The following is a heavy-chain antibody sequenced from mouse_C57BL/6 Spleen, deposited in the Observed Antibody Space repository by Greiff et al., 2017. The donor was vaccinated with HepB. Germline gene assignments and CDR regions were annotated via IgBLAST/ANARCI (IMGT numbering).Heavy chain of an antibody. V-gene: IGHV5-17*01. CDR1: GFTFSDYG. D-gene: IGHD1-1*01. CDR3: ARNDGSSLAWFAY. CDR2: ISSGSSTI. Sequence: EVKLVESGGGLVKPGGSLKLSCAASGFTFSDYGMHWVRQAPEKGLEWVAYISSGSSTIYYADTVKGRFTISRDNAKNTLFLQMTSLRSEDTAMYYCARNDGSSLAWFAYWGQGTLVTVSA. J-gene: IGHJ3*01.